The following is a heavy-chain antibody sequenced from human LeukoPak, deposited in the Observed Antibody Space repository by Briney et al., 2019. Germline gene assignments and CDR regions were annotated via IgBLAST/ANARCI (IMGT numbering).Heavy chain of an antibody. CDR3: ARVYYYGSGSQGNDY. D-gene: IGHD3-10*01. CDR1: GFTISSYG. CDR2: IRYDGSNK. J-gene: IGHJ4*02. Sequence: GGSLRLSCAASGFTISSYGMHWVRQAPGKGLEWVAFIRYDGSNKYYADSVKGRFTISRDNSKNTLYLQMNSLRAEDTAVYYCARVYYYGSGSQGNDYWGQGTLVTVSS. V-gene: IGHV3-30*02.